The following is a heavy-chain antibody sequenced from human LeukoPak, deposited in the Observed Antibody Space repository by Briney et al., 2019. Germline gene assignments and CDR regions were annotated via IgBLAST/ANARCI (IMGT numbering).Heavy chain of an antibody. J-gene: IGHJ4*02. CDR3: AREERYCYAFFFLYTFDY. Sequence: GGSLRLSCAASGFTFSSYWMHWVRQAPGKGLVWVSRINSDGSSTSYADCVKGRFTISRDNAKNTLYLQMNSLRAEDTAVYYCAREERYCYAFFFLYTFDYWGQGTLVTVSS. V-gene: IGHV3-74*01. D-gene: IGHD5-18*01. CDR1: GFTFSSYW. CDR2: INSDGSST.